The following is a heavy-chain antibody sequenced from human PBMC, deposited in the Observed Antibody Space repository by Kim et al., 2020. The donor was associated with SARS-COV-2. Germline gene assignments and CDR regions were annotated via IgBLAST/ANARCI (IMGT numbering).Heavy chain of an antibody. D-gene: IGHD3-10*01. J-gene: IGHJ6*02. CDR2: IIPIFGTA. Sequence: SVKVSCKASGGTFSSYAISWVRQAPGQGLEWMGGIIPIFGTANYAQKFQGRVTITADESTSTAYMELSSLRSEDTAVCYCARLGYYGSGSQGKTVAKYYHYCVGVWGQEHTFPVSS. CDR1: GGTFSSYA. V-gene: IGHV1-69*13. CDR3: ARLGYYGSGSQGKTVAKYYHYCVGV.